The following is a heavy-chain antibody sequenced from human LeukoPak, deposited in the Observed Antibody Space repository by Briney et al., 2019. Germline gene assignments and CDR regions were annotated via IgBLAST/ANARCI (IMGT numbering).Heavy chain of an antibody. CDR3: ARDRLYYYDSSGYLGTFDY. CDR1: GFTFSSYS. Sequence: GGSLRLSCAASGFTFSSYSMNWVRQAPGKGLEWVSSISSSSSYIYYADSVKGRYTISRDNAKNSLYLQMNSLRAEDTAVYYCARDRLYYYDSSGYLGTFDYWGQGTLVTVSS. V-gene: IGHV3-21*01. D-gene: IGHD3-22*01. CDR2: ISSSSSYI. J-gene: IGHJ4*02.